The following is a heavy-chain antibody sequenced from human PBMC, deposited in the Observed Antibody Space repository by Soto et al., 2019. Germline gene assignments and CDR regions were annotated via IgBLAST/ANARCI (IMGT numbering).Heavy chain of an antibody. CDR3: ANGGRQWLITSDFNY. CDR2: VSHDGRNT. V-gene: IGHV3-30*18. Sequence: VQLVESGGGVVQPGRSLRLSCAASGFTFSDYAMHWVRQAPGKGLEWVAVVSHDGRNTHYADSVKGRFTISRDSSKNTVSLEMTSLRAEDTAVYYCANGGRQWLITSDFNYWGQGALVTVSS. J-gene: IGHJ4*02. D-gene: IGHD6-19*01. CDR1: GFTFSDYA.